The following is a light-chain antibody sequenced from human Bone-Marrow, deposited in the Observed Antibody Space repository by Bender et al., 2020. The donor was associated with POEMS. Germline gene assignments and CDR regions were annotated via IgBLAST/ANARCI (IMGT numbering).Light chain of an antibody. CDR2: ADD. Sequence: QSVLTQPPSASGTPGQRVTISCSGGSICGNPINWYQQLPGTVPRLVIYADDRRPSGVPNRFSASKSGSSASLAISGLQSEDAADYYCSTWDDRLNAWLFGGGTKLTVL. J-gene: IGLJ3*02. CDR1: SICGNP. CDR3: STWDDRLNAWL. V-gene: IGLV1-44*01.